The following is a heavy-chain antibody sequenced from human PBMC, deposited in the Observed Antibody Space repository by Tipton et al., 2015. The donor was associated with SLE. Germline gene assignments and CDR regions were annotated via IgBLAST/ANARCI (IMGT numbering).Heavy chain of an antibody. CDR3: AKSRGGAAMLLVGYYYYGMDV. D-gene: IGHD3-16*01. Sequence: QLVQSGGGLVQPGRSLRLSCAASGFTFDDYAMHWVRQAPGKGLEWVSGISWNSGSIGYADSVKGRFTISRDNAKNSLYLQMNSLRAEDPALYYCAKSRGGAAMLLVGYYYYGMDVWGQGTTVTVSS. V-gene: IGHV3-9*01. J-gene: IGHJ6*02. CDR1: GFTFDDYA. CDR2: ISWNSGSI.